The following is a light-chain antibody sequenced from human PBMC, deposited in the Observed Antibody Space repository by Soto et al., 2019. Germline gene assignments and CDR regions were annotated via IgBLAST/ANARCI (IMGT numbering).Light chain of an antibody. CDR1: SSDVGGYNY. J-gene: IGLJ2*01. V-gene: IGLV2-8*01. Sequence: QSVLTQPPSASGSPGQSVTISCTGTSSDVGGYNYVSWYQQHPGKAPKLMIYEVSKRPSGVPDRFSGSKSGNTASLTVSGLQAEDEADYYCSSYAGINNYVVFGGGTKLTVL. CDR3: SSYAGINNYVV. CDR2: EVS.